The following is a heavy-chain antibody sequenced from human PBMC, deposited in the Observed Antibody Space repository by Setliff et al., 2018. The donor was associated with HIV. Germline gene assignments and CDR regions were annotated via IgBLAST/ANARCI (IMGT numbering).Heavy chain of an antibody. CDR2: IFYTGFA. J-gene: IGHJ4*02. CDR3: ARQVSSPGGAITPVDY. D-gene: IGHD5-12*01. V-gene: IGHV4-59*08. CDR1: GGSISYYY. Sequence: PSETLSLTCTVSGGSISYYYGTWLRQFPGKGLEWIGFIFYTGFAATNPSLKSRLTISVDTSKSQFSLRLTSVTAADTAISSCARQVSSPGGAITPVDYWGQGALVTVSS.